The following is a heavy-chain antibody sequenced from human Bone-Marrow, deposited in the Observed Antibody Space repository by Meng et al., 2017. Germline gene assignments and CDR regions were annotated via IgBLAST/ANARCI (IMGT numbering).Heavy chain of an antibody. V-gene: IGHV4-34*01. D-gene: IGHD4-11*01. CDR3: ARGPTTMAHDFDY. J-gene: IGHJ4*02. CDR2: INHSGST. Sequence: QVQLQQWGEGLLKPSETLPLSCVVSGGSFSDYYRSWIRQPPGKGLEWIGEINHSGSTNYNPSLESRATISVDTSQNNLSLKLSSVTAADSAVYYCARGPTTMAHDFDYWGQGTLVTVSS. CDR1: GGSFSDYY.